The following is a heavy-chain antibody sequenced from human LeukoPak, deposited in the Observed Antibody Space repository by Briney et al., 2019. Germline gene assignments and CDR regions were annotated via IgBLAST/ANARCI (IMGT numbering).Heavy chain of an antibody. Sequence: GASVKVSCKASGYTFTGYYMHWVRQAPGQGLEWMGRINPNSGGTNYAQKFQGRVTMTTDTSTSTAYMELRSLRSDDTAVYYCARAYIAARLASYNWFDPWGQGTLVTVSS. CDR2: INPNSGGT. CDR3: ARAYIAARLASYNWFDP. CDR1: GYTFTGYY. D-gene: IGHD6-6*01. J-gene: IGHJ5*02. V-gene: IGHV1-2*06.